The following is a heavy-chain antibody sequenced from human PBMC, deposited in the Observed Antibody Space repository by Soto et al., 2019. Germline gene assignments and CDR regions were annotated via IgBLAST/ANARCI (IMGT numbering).Heavy chain of an antibody. D-gene: IGHD3-3*02. Sequence: QVQLVQSGAEVKKPGSSVKVSCKTSGGTFRTSAISWVRQAPGQGLEWMGGIMPVFPTPDYAQKFQGRVTITADESTSTAYMELSSLRSEDTAVYYCARDKDRQQLGGNYYYVMDVWGQGTTGTVSS. J-gene: IGHJ6*01. CDR3: ARDKDRQQLGGNYYYVMDV. V-gene: IGHV1-69*12. CDR1: GGTFRTSA. CDR2: IMPVFPTP.